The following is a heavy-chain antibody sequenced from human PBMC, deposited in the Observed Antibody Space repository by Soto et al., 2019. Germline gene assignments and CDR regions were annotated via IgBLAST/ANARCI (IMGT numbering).Heavy chain of an antibody. CDR1: GFTVSSSY. Sequence: EVQLEETGGGLIQPGGSLRLSCAASGFTVSSSYMSWVRQAPGKGLEWVSVIYSGGSTYYADSVKGRFIISRDNSENTLYLQMSSLRAEDTAVYYCARWSSGDYGDAFDIWGQGTMVTVSS. CDR2: IYSGGST. CDR3: ARWSSGDYGDAFDI. V-gene: IGHV3-53*02. D-gene: IGHD6-19*01. J-gene: IGHJ3*02.